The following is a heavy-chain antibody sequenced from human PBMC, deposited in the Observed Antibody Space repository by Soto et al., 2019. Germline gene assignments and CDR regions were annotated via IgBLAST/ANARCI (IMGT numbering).Heavy chain of an antibody. Sequence: VSCKTSGYTFTTYGVSWVRQAPGQGLEWMGRISAYNGNTNYAQKLQGRVTMTTDTSTSTAYMELRGLRSDDTAVYYCARDRYYYGSGSYYISWFDPWGQGTLVTVSS. CDR2: ISAYNGNT. CDR1: GYTFTTYG. D-gene: IGHD3-10*01. V-gene: IGHV1-18*04. CDR3: ARDRYYYGSGSYYISWFDP. J-gene: IGHJ5*02.